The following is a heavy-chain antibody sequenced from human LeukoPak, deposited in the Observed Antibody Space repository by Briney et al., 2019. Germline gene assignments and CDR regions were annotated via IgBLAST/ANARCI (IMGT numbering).Heavy chain of an antibody. CDR1: GFTFSSYA. CDR3: ASISYDISGYYDY. CDR2: ISYDGSNK. D-gene: IGHD3-22*01. V-gene: IGHV3-30-3*01. J-gene: IGHJ4*02. Sequence: GGSLRLSCAASGFTFSSYAMHWVRQAPGKGLEWVAVISYDGSNKYYADSVKGRFTISRDNSKNTLYLQMNSLRAEDTAVYFCASISYDISGYYDYWGQGTLVTVSS.